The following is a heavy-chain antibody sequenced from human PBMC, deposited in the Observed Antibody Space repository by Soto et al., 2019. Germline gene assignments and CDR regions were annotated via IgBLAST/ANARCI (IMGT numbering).Heavy chain of an antibody. Sequence: QVTLKESGPVLVKPTETLTLTCTVSGLMGVSWIRQPPGKALEWLAHIFSNDKKFYSASLKSRLTISKDTSRGQVVLTMTNMDPVDTATYFCARIESGEEGGYFDSWGQGTLVTVSS. CDR3: ARIESGEEGGYFDS. D-gene: IGHD2-15*01. V-gene: IGHV2-26*01. CDR2: IFSNDKK. J-gene: IGHJ4*02. CDR1: GLMG.